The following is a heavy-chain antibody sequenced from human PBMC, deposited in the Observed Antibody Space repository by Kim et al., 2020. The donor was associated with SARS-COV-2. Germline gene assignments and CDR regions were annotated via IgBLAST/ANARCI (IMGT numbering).Heavy chain of an antibody. Sequence: ASVKVSCKASGYTFTSYDINWVRQATGQGLEWMGWMNTNSGNTDYAQKFQGRVTMTRNTSISTAYMELSSLRSEDTAVFYCARGLRQADYWGQGNLVTVSS. V-gene: IGHV1-8*01. D-gene: IGHD3-3*01. CDR2: MNTNSGNT. J-gene: IGHJ4*02. CDR1: GYTFTSYD. CDR3: ARGLRQADY.